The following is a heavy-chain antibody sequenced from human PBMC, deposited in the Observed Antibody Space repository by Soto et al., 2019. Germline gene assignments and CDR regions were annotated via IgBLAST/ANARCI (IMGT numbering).Heavy chain of an antibody. CDR2: ISSSSTYI. D-gene: IGHD6-13*01. CDR1: GFTFSDYT. J-gene: IGHJ6*02. Sequence: GGSLRLSCAASGFTFSDYTMNWVRQAPGKGLEWVSSISSSSTYIYYADSVKGRFTISRDNSKNTLYLQMNSLRAEDTAVYYCARDVKVQGSWYPYYYYYGMDVWGQGTTVTVSS. V-gene: IGHV3-21*01. CDR3: ARDVKVQGSWYPYYYYYGMDV.